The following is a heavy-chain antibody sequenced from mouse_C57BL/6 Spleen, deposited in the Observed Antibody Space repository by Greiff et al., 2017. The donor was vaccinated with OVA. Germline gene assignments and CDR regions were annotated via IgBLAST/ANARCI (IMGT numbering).Heavy chain of an antibody. Sequence: QVQLQQPGTELVKPGASVKLSCKASGYTFTSYWMHWVKQRPGQGLEWIGNINPSNGGTNYNEKFKSKATLTVDKSSSTAYMQLSSLTSEDSAVYDCAREGGLRPWFAYWGQGTLVTVSA. D-gene: IGHD3-2*02. CDR2: INPSNGGT. V-gene: IGHV1-53*01. J-gene: IGHJ3*01. CDR3: AREGGLRPWFAY. CDR1: GYTFTSYW.